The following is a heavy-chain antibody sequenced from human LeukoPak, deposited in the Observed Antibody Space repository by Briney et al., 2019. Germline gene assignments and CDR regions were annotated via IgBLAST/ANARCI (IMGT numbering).Heavy chain of an antibody. CDR1: GGSISTFY. J-gene: IGHJ4*02. V-gene: IGHV4-59*12. D-gene: IGHD3-3*01. CDR2: IYYKGTA. CDR3: ARAWSAGFDY. Sequence: SETLSLTCTVSGGSISTFYWSWIRQPPGKGLEWIGCIYYKGTANYNPSLKSRVTISVDTSENQVSLKLTSVTAADTAVYYCARAWSAGFDYWGQGTLVTVSS.